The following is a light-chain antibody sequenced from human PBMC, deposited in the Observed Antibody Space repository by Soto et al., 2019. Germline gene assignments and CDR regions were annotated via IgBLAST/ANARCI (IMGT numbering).Light chain of an antibody. CDR3: QQGINWPPT. CDR2: DAS. J-gene: IGKJ2*01. Sequence: EIVLTQSPATLSLSPGERATLSCRASQNLGTYLAWYQQKPGQAPRLLIYDASNRATGIPPSFSGSGSGTDFTLTINSPEPEDSAVYYCQQGINWPPTFGQGTKLDIK. CDR1: QNLGTY. V-gene: IGKV3-11*01.